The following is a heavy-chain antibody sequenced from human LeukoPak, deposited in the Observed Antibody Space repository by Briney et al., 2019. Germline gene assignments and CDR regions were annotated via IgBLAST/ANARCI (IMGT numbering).Heavy chain of an antibody. Sequence: SETLSLTCAVSGYSISSGYYWGWIRQPPGKGLEWIGSIYHSGSTYYNPSLKSRATISVDTSKNQFSLKLSSVTAADTAVYYCARLVPAAILDYWGQGTLVTVSS. V-gene: IGHV4-38-2*01. CDR1: GYSISSGYY. J-gene: IGHJ4*02. D-gene: IGHD2-2*02. CDR3: ARLVPAAILDY. CDR2: IYHSGST.